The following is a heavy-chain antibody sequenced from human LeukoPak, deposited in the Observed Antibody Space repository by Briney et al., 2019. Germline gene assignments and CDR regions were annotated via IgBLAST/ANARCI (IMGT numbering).Heavy chain of an antibody. D-gene: IGHD3-3*01. CDR3: AREGLPYYDFWSGYPTYYYYYMDV. CDR2: INWNGGST. V-gene: IGHV3-20*04. Sequence: GGSLRLSCAASGFTFDDYGLSWVRQAPGKGLEWVSGINWNGGSTGYADSEKGRFTISRDNAKNSLYLQMNSLRAEDTALYYCAREGLPYYDFWSGYPTYYYYYMDVWGKGTTVTVSS. J-gene: IGHJ6*03. CDR1: GFTFDDYG.